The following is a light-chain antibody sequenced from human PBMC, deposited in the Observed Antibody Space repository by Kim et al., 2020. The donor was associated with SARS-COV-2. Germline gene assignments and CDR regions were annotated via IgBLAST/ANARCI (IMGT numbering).Light chain of an antibody. Sequence: DIVLTQSPDPLSLSAGERATLSCRASQSLRATYVAWYQHRPGQAPRLLIHGASTRATGVPDRFSGSGSETDFTLIIDNLEPEDSAVYYCQKYGPSPPYSFGQGTKLEI. V-gene: IGKV3-20*01. J-gene: IGKJ2*03. CDR2: GAS. CDR1: QSLRATY. CDR3: QKYGPSPPYS.